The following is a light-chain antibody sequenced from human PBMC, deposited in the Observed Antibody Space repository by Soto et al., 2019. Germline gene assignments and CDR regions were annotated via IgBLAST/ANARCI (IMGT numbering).Light chain of an antibody. Sequence: DIQMTQSPSTLSAYAGDRVTIXXRASQSVSIWLAWYQQKPGRAPKXLIYKSSILESGVPSRFSGSGAGTEFTLTISSLQPDDFATYYCQHYNSYSEAFGQGTKVDIK. CDR2: KSS. J-gene: IGKJ1*01. CDR3: QHYNSYSEA. V-gene: IGKV1-5*03. CDR1: QSVSIW.